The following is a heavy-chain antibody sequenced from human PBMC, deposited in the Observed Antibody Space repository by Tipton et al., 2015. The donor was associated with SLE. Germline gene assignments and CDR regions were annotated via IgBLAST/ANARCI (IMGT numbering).Heavy chain of an antibody. D-gene: IGHD2-2*01. V-gene: IGHV1-69*06. Sequence: VQSGAEVKKPGSSVKVSCKASGDTFKSYTFSWVRQAPGRGLEWLGRIIPLFGTRNYAERFQGRVTITADTSTSTVYMEPSSLTSEDTAVYYCARALCSSASCFSSSWGHWGQGTLVTVSS. J-gene: IGHJ4*02. CDR1: GDTFKSYT. CDR3: ARALCSSASCFSSSWGH. CDR2: IIPLFGTR.